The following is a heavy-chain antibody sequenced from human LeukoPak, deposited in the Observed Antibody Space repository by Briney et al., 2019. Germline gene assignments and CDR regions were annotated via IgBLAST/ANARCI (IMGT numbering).Heavy chain of an antibody. Sequence: GGSLRLSCAASGFTFITFAMNWVRQAPGKGLEWVSSISGSGRSTFYADSVKGRFTISRDNSKNTLYLQMNSLRAEDTAVYYCAKTRPLDSSSWSHGDYWGQGTLVTVSS. V-gene: IGHV3-23*01. J-gene: IGHJ4*02. CDR2: ISGSGRST. D-gene: IGHD6-13*01. CDR3: AKTRPLDSSSWSHGDY. CDR1: GFTFITFA.